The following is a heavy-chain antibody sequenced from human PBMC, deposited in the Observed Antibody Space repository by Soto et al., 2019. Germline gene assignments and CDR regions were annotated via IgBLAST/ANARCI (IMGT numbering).Heavy chain of an antibody. CDR1: GGSISSSY. V-gene: IGHV4-59*01. CDR2: IYYSGST. CDR3: AREAVSGLFDY. J-gene: IGHJ4*02. D-gene: IGHD6-19*01. Sequence: PSETLSLTCTVAGGSISSSYWSWIRQPPGKGLDWIGHIYYSGSTDHNPSLKSRVTISVDTSKNQFSLKLSSVTAADTAVYYCAREAVSGLFDYWGQGTLVTVSS.